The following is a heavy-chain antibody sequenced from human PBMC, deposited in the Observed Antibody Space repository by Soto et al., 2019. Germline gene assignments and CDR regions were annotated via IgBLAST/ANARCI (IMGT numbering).Heavy chain of an antibody. CDR1: GFTFSSHW. D-gene: IGHD5-18*01. CDR2: INNDGSST. V-gene: IGHV3-74*03. J-gene: IGHJ4*02. Sequence: GGSLRLSCAASGFTFSSHWMHWVRQPPGKGLQWVAHINNDGSSTTYADSVKGRFTISRDNGKNTVYLQMNSLRAEDTAKYYCVDTFSLAYWGQGILVTVSA. CDR3: VDTFSLAY.